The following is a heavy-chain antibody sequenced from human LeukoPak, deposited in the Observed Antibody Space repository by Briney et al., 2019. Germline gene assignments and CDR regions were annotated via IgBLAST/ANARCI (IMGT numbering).Heavy chain of an antibody. CDR3: SRVGERYFDWLWWFDL. D-gene: IGHD3-9*01. J-gene: IGHJ5*02. Sequence: ASLKLSCKASGYTFTGHYIHWVRQAPRQGLEWMGRINPNSGGTTYAHHSQGRDSTTRDPSLSTAYFELSRLRPADPAAVYHSRVGERYFDWLWWFDLWGQGTLVTVSS. CDR2: INPNSGGT. V-gene: IGHV1-2*06. CDR1: GYTFTGHY.